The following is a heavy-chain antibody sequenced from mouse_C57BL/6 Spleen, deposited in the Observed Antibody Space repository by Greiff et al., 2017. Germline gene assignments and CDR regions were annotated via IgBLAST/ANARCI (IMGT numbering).Heavy chain of an antibody. V-gene: IGHV2-6*01. Sequence: VQVVESGPGLVAPSQSLSITCTVSGFSLTSYGVDWVRQSPGKGLEWLGVIWGVGSTNYNSALKSRLSISKDNSKSQVFLKMNSLQTDDTAMYYCASGGDKHWFAYWGQGTLVTVSA. CDR2: IWGVGST. CDR3: ASGGDKHWFAY. CDR1: GFSLTSYG. J-gene: IGHJ3*01.